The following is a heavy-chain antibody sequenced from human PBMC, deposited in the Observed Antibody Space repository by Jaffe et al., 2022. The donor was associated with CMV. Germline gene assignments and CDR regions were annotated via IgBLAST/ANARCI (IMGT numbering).Heavy chain of an antibody. CDR1: GGSINSGSFR. V-gene: IGHV4-39*01. J-gene: IGHJ4*02. Sequence: QVHLQESGPGLVKPSETLSLTCTVSGGSINSGSFRWAWIRQPPGKGLEWVGSISYTGTTFYSPSLKSRVTLSIDTSKNQFSLKLTSVTASDTAVFFCARFYGSAMDYWGQGTLVTVSP. D-gene: IGHD3-10*01. CDR3: ARFYGSAMDY. CDR2: ISYTGTT.